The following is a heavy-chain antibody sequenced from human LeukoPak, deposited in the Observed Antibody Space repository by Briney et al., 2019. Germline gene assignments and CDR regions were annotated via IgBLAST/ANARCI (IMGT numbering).Heavy chain of an antibody. CDR2: IYTSGST. V-gene: IGHV4-61*02. Sequence: SETLSLTCTVSGGSISSGSYYWSWIRQPAGKGLVWIGRIYTSGSTNYNPSLKSRVTMSVDTSKNQFSLNLSSVTAADTAVYYCARIDTVDYGYYFDYWGQGTLVTVSS. CDR1: GGSISSGSYY. CDR3: ARIDTVDYGYYFDY. J-gene: IGHJ4*02. D-gene: IGHD4-17*01.